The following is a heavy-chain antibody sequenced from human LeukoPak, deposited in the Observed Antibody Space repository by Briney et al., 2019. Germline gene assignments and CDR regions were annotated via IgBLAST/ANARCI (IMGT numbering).Heavy chain of an antibody. CDR3: ARRYRTGWYDFDY. CDR2: IDPSDSYT. J-gene: IGHJ4*02. CDR1: GYGFTSYW. Sequence: GESLKISCKGSGYGFTSYWISWVRQMPGKGLEWMGRIDPSDSYTNYSPSCQGHVTISADKSISTDYLQLGSLKASDTAMYYCARRYRTGWYDFDYWGQGTLVTVSS. D-gene: IGHD6-19*01. V-gene: IGHV5-10-1*01.